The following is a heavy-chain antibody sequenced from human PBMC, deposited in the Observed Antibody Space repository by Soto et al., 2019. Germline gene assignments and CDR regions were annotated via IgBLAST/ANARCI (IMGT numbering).Heavy chain of an antibody. CDR2: IYHGGSS. V-gene: IGHV4-4*02. CDR1: GGPISSSDW. D-gene: IGHD4-17*01. Sequence: QVQLQESGPGLVKPSGTLSLTCAVSGGPISSSDWWSWVRQPPGKGLEWIGEIYHGGSSNYNPSLKSRVTRSVDKSKNQLSLRLNSVTAADTAVYYCARDTARHFDLWGRGTLVTVSS. CDR3: ARDTARHFDL. J-gene: IGHJ2*01.